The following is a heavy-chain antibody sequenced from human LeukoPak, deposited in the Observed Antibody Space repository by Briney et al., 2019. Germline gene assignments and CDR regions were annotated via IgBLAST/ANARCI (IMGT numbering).Heavy chain of an antibody. CDR3: ARARLGYCTNGVCYGLDY. J-gene: IGHJ4*02. D-gene: IGHD2-8*01. Sequence: EPSQTLSLTCTVPGGSISSGGYYWSWIRQPPGKGLEWIGYIYYSGSTYYNPSLKSRVTISVDTSKNQFSLKLSSVTAADTAVYYCARARLGYCTNGVCYGLDYWGQGTLVTVSS. V-gene: IGHV4-31*03. CDR1: GGSISSGGYY. CDR2: IYYSGST.